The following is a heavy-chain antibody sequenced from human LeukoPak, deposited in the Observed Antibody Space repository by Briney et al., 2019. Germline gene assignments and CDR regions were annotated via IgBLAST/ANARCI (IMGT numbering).Heavy chain of an antibody. V-gene: IGHV3-23*01. CDR1: GFTFSSYA. Sequence: PGGSLRLSCAASGFTFSSYAMSWVRQSPGKGLEWVSVISGSGGTTYYADPVKGRFTISRDNSKKTLYLLMSSLRAEDTAVYYCARYSRARVVDYWGQGTLVTVSS. CDR2: ISGSGGTT. CDR3: ARYSRARVVDY. D-gene: IGHD2-15*01. J-gene: IGHJ4*02.